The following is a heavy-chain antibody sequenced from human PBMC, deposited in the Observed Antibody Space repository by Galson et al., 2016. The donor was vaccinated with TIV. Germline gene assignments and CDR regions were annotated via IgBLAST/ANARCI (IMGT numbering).Heavy chain of an antibody. CDR3: ARGGSDSDY. V-gene: IGHV3-7*01. J-gene: IGHJ4*02. CDR2: IDQDGSEK. CDR1: GLTFSSYW. Sequence: SLRLSCAASGLTFSSYWMTWVRQAPGKGLEWVANIDQDGSEKYYVDSVKGRFTISRDNAKNSLYLQMNSVRAEDTAVYYCARGGSDSDYWGQGTLVTVSS. D-gene: IGHD2-21*01.